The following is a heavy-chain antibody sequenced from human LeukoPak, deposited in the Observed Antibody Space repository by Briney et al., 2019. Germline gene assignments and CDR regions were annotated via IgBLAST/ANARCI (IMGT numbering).Heavy chain of an antibody. J-gene: IGHJ4*02. CDR2: VKEDGSEK. CDR3: ARYGSIVAAGTFDY. Sequence: PGGSLRLSCAASGFTFSRFWMSWVRQAPGKGLEWVANVKEDGSEKYYVDSVKGRFTISRDNAENSLYLQMNSLRAEDTAVYYCARYGSIVAAGTFDYWGQGTLVTVSS. CDR1: GFTFSRFW. D-gene: IGHD6-13*01. V-gene: IGHV3-7*04.